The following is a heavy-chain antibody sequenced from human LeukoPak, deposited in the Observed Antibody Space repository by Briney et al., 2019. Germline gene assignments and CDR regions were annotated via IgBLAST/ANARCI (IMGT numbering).Heavy chain of an antibody. V-gene: IGHV2-5*01. CDR3: AHRLWGMGVGAFDI. J-gene: IGHJ3*02. Sequence: SGPTLVKPTQPLTLTCTFSGFSLSTSGVGVGWIRQPPGKALEWLALIYWYDDKRYSPSLKSRLTITKDTSKNQVVLTMTNMDPVDTATYYCAHRLWGMGVGAFDIWGQGTMVTVSS. CDR1: GFSLSTSGVG. D-gene: IGHD3-16*01. CDR2: IYWYDDK.